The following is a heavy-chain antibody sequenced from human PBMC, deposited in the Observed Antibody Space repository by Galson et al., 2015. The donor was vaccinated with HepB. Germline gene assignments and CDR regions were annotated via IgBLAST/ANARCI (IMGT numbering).Heavy chain of an antibody. V-gene: IGHV3-48*04. Sequence: SLRLSCAASGFTFSSYGMHWIRQAPGKGLEWVSYISSSGSTIYYADSVKGRFTISRDNAKNSLYLQMNSLRAEDTAVYYCARAAQLVFDYWGQGTLVTVSS. CDR2: ISSSGSTI. J-gene: IGHJ4*02. CDR3: ARAAQLVFDY. CDR1: GFTFSSYG. D-gene: IGHD6-6*01.